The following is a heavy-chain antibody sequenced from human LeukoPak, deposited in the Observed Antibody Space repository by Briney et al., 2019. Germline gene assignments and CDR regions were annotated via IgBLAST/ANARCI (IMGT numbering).Heavy chain of an antibody. Sequence: PGGSLRLSCAASGFTFSSYSMNWVRQAPGKGLECVSAVSSSSSSIYYAESVKGRFTISRDDAKTSLYLQMNSRRAEDTAVYYCARTATDTGEFDYWGQGTLVTVPS. D-gene: IGHD6-13*01. CDR2: VSSSSSSI. CDR1: GFTFSSYS. CDR3: ARTATDTGEFDY. V-gene: IGHV3-21*01. J-gene: IGHJ4*02.